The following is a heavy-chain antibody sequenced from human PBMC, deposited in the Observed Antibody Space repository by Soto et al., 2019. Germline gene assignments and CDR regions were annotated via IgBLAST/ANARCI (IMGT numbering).Heavy chain of an antibody. Sequence: GASVKVSCKASGYTFTGYYMHWVRQAPGQRLEWMGWINPNSGGTNYAQKFQGWVTMTRDTSISTAYMELSGLRSDDTAVYYCAGDLGYSGTSLWFDPWGQGTLVTVSS. CDR2: INPNSGGT. CDR1: GYTFTGYY. J-gene: IGHJ5*02. CDR3: AGDLGYSGTSLWFDP. V-gene: IGHV1-2*04. D-gene: IGHD6-13*01.